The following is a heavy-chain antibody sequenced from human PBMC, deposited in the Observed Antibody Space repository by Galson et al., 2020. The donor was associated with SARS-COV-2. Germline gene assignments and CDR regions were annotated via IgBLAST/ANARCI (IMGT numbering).Heavy chain of an antibody. CDR2: ISGSGGST. V-gene: IGHV3-23*01. Sequence: GGSLRLSCAASGFTFSSYAMSWVRQAPGKGLEWVSAISGSGGSTYYADSVKGRFTISRDNSKNTLYLQMNSLRAEDTAVYYCAKAPSRYGSSAKNWYFDLWGRGTLVTVSS. CDR1: GFTFSSYA. D-gene: IGHD4-17*01. J-gene: IGHJ2*01. CDR3: AKAPSRYGSSAKNWYFDL.